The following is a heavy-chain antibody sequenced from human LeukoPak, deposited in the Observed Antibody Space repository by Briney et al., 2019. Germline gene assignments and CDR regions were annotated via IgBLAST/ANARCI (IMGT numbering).Heavy chain of an antibody. D-gene: IGHD2-2*01. V-gene: IGHV1-18*01. J-gene: IGHJ6*03. CDR1: GYTFTSYG. CDR2: ISAYNGNT. CDR3: ARRNIVVVPAATIYYYYMDV. Sequence: ASVKVSCKASGYTFTSYGISWVRQAPGQGLEWMGWISAYNGNTNYAQKLQGRVTMTTDTSTSTAYMELRSLRSDDTAVYYCARRNIVVVPAATIYYYYMDVWGKGTTVTVSS.